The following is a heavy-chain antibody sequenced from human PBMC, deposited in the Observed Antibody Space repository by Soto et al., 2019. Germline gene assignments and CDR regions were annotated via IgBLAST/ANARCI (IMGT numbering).Heavy chain of an antibody. Sequence: GASVKVSCKASGYTFTSYYMHWVRQAPGQGLEWMGIINPSGGSTSYAQKFQGRVTMTRDTSTSTVYMELSSLRSEDTAVYYCARGPRAGDYYFNYSDYQDVWGKGTTVTVS. CDR1: GYTFTSYY. D-gene: IGHD2-21*02. V-gene: IGHV1-46*03. J-gene: IGHJ6*03. CDR2: INPSGGST. CDR3: ARGPRAGDYYFNYSDYQDV.